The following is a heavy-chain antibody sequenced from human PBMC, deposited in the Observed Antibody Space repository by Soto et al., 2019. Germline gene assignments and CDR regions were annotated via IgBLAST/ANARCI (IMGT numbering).Heavy chain of an antibody. D-gene: IGHD3-3*01. CDR3: ARAAHITIFGVVTARSNWFDP. CDR1: GYTFTSYA. J-gene: IGHJ5*02. V-gene: IGHV1-3*01. CDR2: INAGNGNT. Sequence: QVQLVQSGAEVKKPGASVKVSCKASGYTFTSYAMHWVRQAPGQRLEWMGWINAGNGNTKYSQKFQGRVTITRDTSGSTAYMELSSLRSEDTAVYYCARAAHITIFGVVTARSNWFDPWGQGTLVTVSS.